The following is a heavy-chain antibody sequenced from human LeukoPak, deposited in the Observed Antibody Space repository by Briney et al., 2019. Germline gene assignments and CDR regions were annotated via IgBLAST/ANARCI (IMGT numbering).Heavy chain of an antibody. CDR1: GFTFRTYG. CDR3: ASFHYDSSVYPDY. J-gene: IGHJ4*02. Sequence: PGGSLRLSCAASGFTFRTYGMNWVRQAPGKGLEWVSFISSSSYIYYSDSVKGRFTISRDNAANSLYLQMDSLRAEDTAVYYCASFHYDSSVYPDYWGQGTLVTVSS. V-gene: IGHV3-21*01. D-gene: IGHD3-22*01. CDR2: ISSSSYI.